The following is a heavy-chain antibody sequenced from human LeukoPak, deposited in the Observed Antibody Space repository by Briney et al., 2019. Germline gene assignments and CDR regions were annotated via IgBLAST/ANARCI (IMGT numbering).Heavy chain of an antibody. CDR2: ISGSGVST. CDR1: GSTFSSYA. CDR3: AKGSRIAARLVYFDY. D-gene: IGHD6-6*01. J-gene: IGHJ4*02. Sequence: GGSLRLSCAASGSTFSSYAMSWVRQAPGKGLEWVSAISGSGVSTYYADSVKGRFTISRDISKNTLFLQMNSLGAEDTAVYYCAKGSRIAARLVYFDYWGQGTLVTVSS. V-gene: IGHV3-23*01.